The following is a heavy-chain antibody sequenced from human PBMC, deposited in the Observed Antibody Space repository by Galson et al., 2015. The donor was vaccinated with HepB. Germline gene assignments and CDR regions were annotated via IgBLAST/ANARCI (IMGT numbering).Heavy chain of an antibody. Sequence: SLRLSCAASGFTFSSYAMHWVRQAPGKGLEWVAVISYDGSNKYYADSVKGRFTISRDNSRNTLYLQMNSLRAEDTAVYYCARVKEPYSSGWYPPDYWGQGTLVTVSP. J-gene: IGHJ4*02. CDR3: ARVKEPYSSGWYPPDY. CDR2: ISYDGSNK. V-gene: IGHV3-30*04. D-gene: IGHD6-19*01. CDR1: GFTFSSYA.